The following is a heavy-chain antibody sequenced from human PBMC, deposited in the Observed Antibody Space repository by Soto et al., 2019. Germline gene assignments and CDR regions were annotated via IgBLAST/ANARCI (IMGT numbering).Heavy chain of an antibody. Sequence: GGSLRLSCAASGFTFSSYSMNWVRQAPGKGLEWVSYISSSSSTIYYADSVKGRFTISRDNAKNSLYLQMNSLRAEDTAVYYCARDKGYGDYEDAFDIWGQGTMVTVSS. CDR1: GFTFSSYS. J-gene: IGHJ3*02. V-gene: IGHV3-48*01. CDR2: ISSSSSTI. CDR3: ARDKGYGDYEDAFDI. D-gene: IGHD4-17*01.